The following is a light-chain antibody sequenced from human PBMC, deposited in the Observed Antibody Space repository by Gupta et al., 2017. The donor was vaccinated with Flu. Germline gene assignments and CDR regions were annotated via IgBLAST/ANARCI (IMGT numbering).Light chain of an antibody. Sequence: DIQMTQSPSSLSASVGDGLTITCRASQSISSSLNWYQQKPGKAPKLLIYAASSLQSGVPSRFSGSGSGTDFTLTISRLKPEDFATYYCQQSDSALFTFGGGTKVQIK. CDR3: QQSDSALFT. CDR1: QSISSS. V-gene: IGKV1-39*01. CDR2: AAS. J-gene: IGKJ4*01.